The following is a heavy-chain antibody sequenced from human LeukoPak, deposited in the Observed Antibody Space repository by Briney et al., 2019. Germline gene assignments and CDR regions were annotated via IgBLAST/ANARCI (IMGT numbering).Heavy chain of an antibody. D-gene: IGHD6-13*01. Sequence: SETLSLTCIVSGGSISSYYWSWIRQPAGKGLEWIGLAHSSGSTNHNPSLKSRVTMSVDTSKNQFSPKLSSVTAADTAVYYCATGSGSSWFDYWGQGTLVTVSS. J-gene: IGHJ4*02. CDR1: GGSISSYY. CDR3: ATGSGSSWFDY. V-gene: IGHV4-4*07. CDR2: AHSSGST.